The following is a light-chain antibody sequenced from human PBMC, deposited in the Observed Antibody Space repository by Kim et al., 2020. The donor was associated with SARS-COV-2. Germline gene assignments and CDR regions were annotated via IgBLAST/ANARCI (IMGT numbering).Light chain of an antibody. CDR3: QQSYSTPPRCT. J-gene: IGKJ2*02. CDR2: AAS. V-gene: IGKV1-39*01. Sequence: DIQMTQSPSSLSASVGDRVTITCRASQSISSYLNWYQQKPGKAPKLLIYAASSLQSGVPSRFSGSGSGTDFTLTISSLQPEDYATDYCQQSYSTPPRCTCGQGTKQEI. CDR1: QSISSY.